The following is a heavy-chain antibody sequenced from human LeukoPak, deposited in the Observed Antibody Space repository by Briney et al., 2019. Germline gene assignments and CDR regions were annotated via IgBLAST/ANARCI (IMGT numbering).Heavy chain of an antibody. J-gene: IGHJ4*02. V-gene: IGHV3-48*02. CDR1: GFTFSRFS. CDR2: ISSSSSTI. Sequence: PGGSLRLSCAASGFTFSRFSMSWVRQAPGKGLEWISYISSSSSTIYYADSVKGRVTISRDDGKNTLYLHMNSLRDDDTAVYYCATDQRYAFDYWGQGILVTVSS. CDR3: ATDQRYAFDY. D-gene: IGHD3-9*01.